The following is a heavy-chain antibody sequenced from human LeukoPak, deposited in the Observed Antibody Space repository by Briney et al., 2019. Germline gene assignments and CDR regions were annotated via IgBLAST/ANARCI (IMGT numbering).Heavy chain of an antibody. CDR3: ASSRSDSSGYYVSWYYYYMDV. V-gene: IGHV4-4*07. Sequence: PSETLSLTCTVSGGSISSYYWSWIRQPAGKGLEWIGRIYTSGSTNYNPSLKSRVTMSVDTSKNQFSLKLSSVTAADTAVYHCASSRSDSSGYYVSWYYYYMDVWGKGTTVTVSS. D-gene: IGHD3-22*01. J-gene: IGHJ6*03. CDR1: GGSISSYY. CDR2: IYTSGST.